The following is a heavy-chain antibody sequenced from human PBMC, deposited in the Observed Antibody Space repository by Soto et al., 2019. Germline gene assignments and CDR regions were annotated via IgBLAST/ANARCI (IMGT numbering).Heavy chain of an antibody. D-gene: IGHD2-2*01. Sequence: GSLRLSCAASGFTFSSYAMSWVRQAPGKGLEWVSAISGSGGSTYYADSVKGRFTISRDNSKNTLYLQMNSLRAEDTAVYYCAKAKYCSSTRCFSYYFDYWGQGTLVTVSS. J-gene: IGHJ4*02. V-gene: IGHV3-23*01. CDR3: AKAKYCSSTRCFSYYFDY. CDR1: GFTFSSYA. CDR2: ISGSGGST.